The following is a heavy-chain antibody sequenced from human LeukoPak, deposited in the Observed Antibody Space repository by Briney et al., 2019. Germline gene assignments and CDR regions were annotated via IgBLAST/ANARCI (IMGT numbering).Heavy chain of an antibody. CDR3: ARARGTYYDFWSGYHDDAFDI. V-gene: IGHV1-8*01. D-gene: IGHD3-3*01. Sequence: ASVKVSCKASGYTFTSYDINWVRQATGQGLEWMGWMNPNSGNTGYAQKFQGRVTMTRNTSISTAYMELRSLRSDDTAVYYCARARGTYYDFWSGYHDDAFDIWGQGTMVTVSS. CDR2: MNPNSGNT. J-gene: IGHJ3*02. CDR1: GYTFTSYD.